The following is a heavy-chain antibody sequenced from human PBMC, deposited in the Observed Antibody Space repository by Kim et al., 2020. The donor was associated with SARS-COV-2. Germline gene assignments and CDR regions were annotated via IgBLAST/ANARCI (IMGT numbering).Heavy chain of an antibody. J-gene: IGHJ5*02. Sequence: GGSLRLSCTASGFIFDEYRMHWVRQAPGKGLEWVALISGDGGTIHYANSVKGRFTVFRDNSKNSLYLKMNSLTEEDTAVYYCAKDRVAVGFDPWGQGTLV. CDR1: GFIFDEYR. CDR3: AKDRVAVGFDP. V-gene: IGHV3-43*02. CDR2: ISGDGGTI. D-gene: IGHD2-21*01.